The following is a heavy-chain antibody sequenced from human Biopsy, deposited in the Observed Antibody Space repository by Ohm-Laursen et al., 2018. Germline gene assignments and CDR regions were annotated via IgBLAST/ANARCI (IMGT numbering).Heavy chain of an antibody. D-gene: IGHD3-9*01. J-gene: IGHJ6*02. CDR3: ARDETGSSVFGPYYYGMDV. CDR1: GFLFINYG. CDR2: INPTGGTA. Sequence: ASVKVSCKPSGFLFINYGINWVRQAPGQGLEWVGIINPTGGTASYAEKFQGRVTLTRDTSTGTVYLELNSLISEDTALYYCARDETGSSVFGPYYYGMDVWGQGTTVTVSS. V-gene: IGHV1-46*01.